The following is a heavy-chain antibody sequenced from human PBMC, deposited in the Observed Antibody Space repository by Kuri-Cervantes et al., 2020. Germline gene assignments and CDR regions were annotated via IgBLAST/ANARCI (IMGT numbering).Heavy chain of an antibody. Sequence: SDTLSLTCTVSGGPITSYYWSWIRNPPGKGLEWIGYIYYSGSTNYNPSLKSRVTISVDTSKNQFSLNLSSVTAADTAVYYCARDPDIVVVPDAMPVLEYWLDPWGQGTLVTVSS. J-gene: IGHJ5*02. CDR2: IYYSGST. CDR3: ARDPDIVVVPDAMPVLEYWLDP. V-gene: IGHV4-59*12. D-gene: IGHD2-2*01. CDR1: GGPITSYY.